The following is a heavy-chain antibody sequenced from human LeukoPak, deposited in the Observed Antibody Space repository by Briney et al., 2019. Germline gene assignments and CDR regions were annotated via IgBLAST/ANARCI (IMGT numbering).Heavy chain of an antibody. Sequence: GGSLRLSCAASGFTFSDYYMGWIRQAPGKGLEWLSYINGSGSIIFYADSVKGRFTISRDNAKNTLYLQMNSLRAEDTAVYYCARANRLVVTRENWFDPWGQGTLVTVSS. CDR3: ARANRLVVTRENWFDP. J-gene: IGHJ5*02. CDR2: INGSGSII. D-gene: IGHD2-21*02. V-gene: IGHV3-11*04. CDR1: GFTFSDYY.